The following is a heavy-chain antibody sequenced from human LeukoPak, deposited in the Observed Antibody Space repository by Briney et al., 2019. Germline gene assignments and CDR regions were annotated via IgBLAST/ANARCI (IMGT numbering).Heavy chain of an antibody. Sequence: PSETLSLTCTVSGYSISSGYYWGWIRQPPGKGLEWIGSIYHSGSTYYNPSLKSRVTISVDTSKNQFSLKLSSVTAADTAVYYCARVSYYYGSGSVNYYYYMDVWGKGTTVTVSS. CDR1: GYSISSGYY. CDR3: ARVSYYYGSGSVNYYYYMDV. V-gene: IGHV4-38-2*02. J-gene: IGHJ6*03. D-gene: IGHD3-10*01. CDR2: IYHSGST.